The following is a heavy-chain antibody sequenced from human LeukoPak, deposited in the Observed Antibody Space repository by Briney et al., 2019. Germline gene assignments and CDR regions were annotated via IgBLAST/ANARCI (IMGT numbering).Heavy chain of an antibody. CDR3: ARGGASSFAP. Sequence: GASVKVSCKTSGHTFTAYEIHWVRQATGQGLKWLGWMNPNSGNTGYEQKFQARVTITRDNSMTTAYMQLSSPRFEDTATHYFARGGASSFAPWGQGTLVTVSS. V-gene: IGHV1-8*01. CDR1: GHTFTAYE. J-gene: IGHJ5*02. CDR2: MNPNSGNT. D-gene: IGHD1-26*01.